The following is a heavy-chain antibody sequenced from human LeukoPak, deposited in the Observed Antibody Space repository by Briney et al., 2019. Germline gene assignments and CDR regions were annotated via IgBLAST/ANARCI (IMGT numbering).Heavy chain of an antibody. J-gene: IGHJ4*02. D-gene: IGHD3-10*01. CDR3: ARGQSHYYGSGSSYPFDY. Sequence: ASVKVSCKASGYTFTSYAMHWVRQAPGQRLEWMGWINAGNGNTKYSQKFQGRVTITRDTSASTAYMELSSLRSEDTAVYYCARGQSHYYGSGSSYPFDYWGQGTLVTVSS. CDR1: GYTFTSYA. CDR2: INAGNGNT. V-gene: IGHV1-3*01.